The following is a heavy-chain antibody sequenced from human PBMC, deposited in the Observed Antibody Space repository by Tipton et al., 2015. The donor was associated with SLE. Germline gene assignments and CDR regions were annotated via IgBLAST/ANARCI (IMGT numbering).Heavy chain of an antibody. CDR1: GFTFSSYW. V-gene: IGHV3-7*01. Sequence: SLRLSCAASGFTFSSYWMSWVRQAPGKGLEWVANIKQDGSEKYYVNSVKGRFTISRDNAKNSLYLQMNSLRAEDTAVYYCAKESRPWYFDLWGRGTLVTVSS. J-gene: IGHJ2*01. CDR2: IKQDGSEK. CDR3: AKESRPWYFDL.